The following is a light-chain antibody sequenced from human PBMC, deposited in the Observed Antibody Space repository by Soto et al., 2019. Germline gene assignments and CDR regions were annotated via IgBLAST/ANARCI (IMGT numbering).Light chain of an antibody. Sequence: DIVLTQSPATLSLSPGERATLSCRASQSVSSYLAWYQQKPGQAPRLLIYDASNRATSIPARFSGSGSGTDFTLTISSLEPEDFAVYYCQQRSNWLWTFGQGTKVEIK. CDR2: DAS. CDR1: QSVSSY. CDR3: QQRSNWLWT. J-gene: IGKJ1*01. V-gene: IGKV3-11*01.